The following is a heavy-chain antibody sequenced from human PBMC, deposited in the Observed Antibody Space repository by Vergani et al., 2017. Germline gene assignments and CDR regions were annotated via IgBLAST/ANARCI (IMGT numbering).Heavy chain of an antibody. V-gene: IGHV1-58*01. J-gene: IGHJ6*02. D-gene: IGHD2-15*01. CDR1: GFTFTSSA. CDR3: ASDPCSGGSCYSGARFIGV. Sequence: QMQLVQSGPEVKKPGTSVKVSCKASGFTFTSSAVQWVRQARGQRLEWIGWIVVGSGNTNYAQKFQERVTITRDMSTSTAYMELSSLRSEDTAVYYCASDPCSGGSCYSGARFIGVWGQGTTVTVSS. CDR2: IVVGSGNT.